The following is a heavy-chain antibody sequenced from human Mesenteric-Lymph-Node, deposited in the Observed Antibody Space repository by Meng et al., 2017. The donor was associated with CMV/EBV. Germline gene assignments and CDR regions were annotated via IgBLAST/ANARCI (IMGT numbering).Heavy chain of an antibody. CDR1: GGSISRSHYF. D-gene: IGHD2-2*01. V-gene: IGHV4-39*07. CDR2: IDYSGNT. J-gene: IGHJ5*02. CDR3: AQRGSTKEFDP. Sequence: GSLRLSCTVSGGSISRSHYFWGWIRQAPGKGLEWIGSIDYSGNTYANPSLKSRLTTSIDTSKNQFSLKLNSVTAADTAIYYCAQRGSTKEFDPWGQGTLVTVSS.